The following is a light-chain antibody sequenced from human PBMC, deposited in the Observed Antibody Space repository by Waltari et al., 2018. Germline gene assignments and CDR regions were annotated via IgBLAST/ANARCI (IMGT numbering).Light chain of an antibody. Sequence: SALTQPASMSGSPGQSLTISCTGTSSRIGTYNQAPWYQQPPGKAPKLLIYDVNKRPTGVPDRFSGSKSGTSASLAISGLQSEDEADYYCAAWDDSLNGWVFGGGTKLTVL. V-gene: IGLV2-14*02. CDR2: DVN. CDR3: AAWDDSLNGWV. CDR1: SSRIGTYNQ. J-gene: IGLJ3*02.